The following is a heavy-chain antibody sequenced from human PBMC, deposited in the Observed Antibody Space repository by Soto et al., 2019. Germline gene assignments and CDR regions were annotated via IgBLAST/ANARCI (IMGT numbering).Heavy chain of an antibody. CDR2: IYYSGST. CDR1: GGSISSCGYY. V-gene: IGHV4-31*03. CDR3: ARDPSYDHRNGMDV. Sequence: QVQLQESGPGLVKPSQTLSLTCTVSGGSISSCGYYWSWIRQHPGKGLEWIGYIYYSGSTSYNPSLNSRVTISVDTSKNQFSLKLSSVTAADTAVYYCARDPSYDHRNGMDVWGQGNTVTVSS. D-gene: IGHD3-22*01. J-gene: IGHJ6*02.